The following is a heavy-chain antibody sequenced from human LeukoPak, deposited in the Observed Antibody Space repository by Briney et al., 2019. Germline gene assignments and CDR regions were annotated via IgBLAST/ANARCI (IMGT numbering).Heavy chain of an antibody. V-gene: IGHV4-30-2*01. CDR3: ARGPRFGESHAPFDY. Sequence: SETLSLTCAVSGGSISSGGYSWSWIRQPPGKGLEWIGYIYHSGRTYYNPSLKSRVTISVDRSKNQFSLKLSSVTAADTAVYYCARGPRFGESHAPFDYWGQGTLVTVSS. D-gene: IGHD3-10*01. CDR1: GGSISSGGYS. J-gene: IGHJ4*02. CDR2: IYHSGRT.